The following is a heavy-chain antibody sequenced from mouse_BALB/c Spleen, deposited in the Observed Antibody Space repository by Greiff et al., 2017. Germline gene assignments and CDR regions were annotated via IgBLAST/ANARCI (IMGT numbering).Heavy chain of an antibody. D-gene: IGHD1-1*01. CDR2: IAPGSGST. V-gene: IGHV1S41*01. CDR3: ARSWDYYGSSYLFAY. CDR1: GYTFTSYW. Sequence: DLVKPGASVKLSCKASGYTFTSYWINWIKQRPGQGLEWIGRIAPGSGSTYYNEMFKGKATLTVDTSSSTAYIQLSSLSSEDSAVYFCARSWDYYGSSYLFAYWGQGTLVTVSA. J-gene: IGHJ3*01.